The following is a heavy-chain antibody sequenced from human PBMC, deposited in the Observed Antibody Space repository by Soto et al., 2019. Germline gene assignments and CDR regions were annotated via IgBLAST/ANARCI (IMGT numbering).Heavy chain of an antibody. CDR3: ARGCSGGSCYYYYYGMDV. J-gene: IGHJ6*02. CDR2: IIPIFGTA. D-gene: IGHD2-15*01. Sequence: QVQLVQSGAEVKKPGSSVKVSCKASGGTFSSYAISWVRQAPGQGLEWMGGIIPIFGTANYAQKFQGRVTSTEDESTSTAYKELSSLRSEDTAVYYCARGCSGGSCYYYYYGMDVWGQGPTVTVSS. CDR1: GGTFSSYA. V-gene: IGHV1-69*12.